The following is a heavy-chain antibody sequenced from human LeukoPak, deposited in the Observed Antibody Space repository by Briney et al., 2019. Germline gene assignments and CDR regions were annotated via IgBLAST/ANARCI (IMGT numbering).Heavy chain of an antibody. J-gene: IGHJ4*02. Sequence: GGSLRLSCAASEFTFSSYDMHWVRQATGKGLEGVSTIDTAGNAWYPDSVKGRFTISRENAKNSLNLQMNSLRVGDTAVYYCARAKLPGIQTAGRVNYFDSWGQGTLVTVSA. V-gene: IGHV3-13*01. D-gene: IGHD6-13*01. CDR2: IDTAGNA. CDR1: EFTFSSYD. CDR3: ARAKLPGIQTAGRVNYFDS.